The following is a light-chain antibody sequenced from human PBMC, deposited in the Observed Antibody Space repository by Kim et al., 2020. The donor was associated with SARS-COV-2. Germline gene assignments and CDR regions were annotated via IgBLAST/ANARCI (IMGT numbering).Light chain of an antibody. CDR1: QTLLYNSNDKIY. J-gene: IGKJ2*03. Sequence: RATLDCKSRQTLLYNSNDKIYLAWYQQKPGQPPKVLIYWASTRESGVPDRFSGSGSGTDFTLTISSLQAEDVAVYYCHQYYSSPPSFGQGTKLEI. CDR2: WAS. CDR3: HQYYSSPPS. V-gene: IGKV4-1*01.